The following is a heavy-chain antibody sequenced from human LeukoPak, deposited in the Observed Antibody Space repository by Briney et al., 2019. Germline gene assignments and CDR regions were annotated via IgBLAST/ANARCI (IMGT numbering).Heavy chain of an antibody. D-gene: IGHD5-18*01. CDR2: IKQDGSEK. V-gene: IGHV3-7*01. CDR1: GFTFRRYW. CDR3: ARDGSRGYSYGYSDY. Sequence: QPGGSLRLSCAASGFTFRRYWMNWVRQAPGKGPEWVANIKQDGSEKYYVDSVKGRFTISRDNAKNSLYLQMNSLRAEDTAVYYCARDGSRGYSYGYSDYWGQGTLVTVSS. J-gene: IGHJ4*02.